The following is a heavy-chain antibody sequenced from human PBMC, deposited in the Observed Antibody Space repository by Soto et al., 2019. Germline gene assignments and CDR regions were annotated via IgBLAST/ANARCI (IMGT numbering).Heavy chain of an antibody. Sequence: GESLKISCKGSGYTFTNYWIGWVRQMPGKGLEWLGIIYPGDSDTTYSPSFQDQVSISADKSISTAYLQWSSLKASDTAMYYCARLTPITSVAGPYQFDFWGQGTLVTVSS. CDR3: ARLTPITSVAGPYQFDF. D-gene: IGHD6-19*01. V-gene: IGHV5-51*01. CDR2: IYPGDSDT. CDR1: GYTFTNYW. J-gene: IGHJ4*02.